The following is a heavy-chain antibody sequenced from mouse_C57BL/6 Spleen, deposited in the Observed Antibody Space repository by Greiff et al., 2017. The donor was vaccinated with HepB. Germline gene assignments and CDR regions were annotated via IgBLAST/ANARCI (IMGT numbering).Heavy chain of an antibody. D-gene: IGHD1-1*01. V-gene: IGHV1-69*01. J-gene: IGHJ2*01. CDR1: GYTFTSYW. CDR3: ASPVKGFDY. Sequence: QVQLQQPGAELVMPGASVKLSCKASGYTFTSYWMHWVKQRPGQGLEWIGEIDPSDSYTNYNQKFKGKSTLTVDKSSSTAYMQLSSLTSEDSAVYYCASPVKGFDYWGQGTTLTVSS. CDR2: IDPSDSYT.